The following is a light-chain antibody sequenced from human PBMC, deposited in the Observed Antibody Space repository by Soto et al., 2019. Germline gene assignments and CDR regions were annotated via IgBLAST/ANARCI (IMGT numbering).Light chain of an antibody. CDR1: ESISRDY. CDR2: GAS. J-gene: IGKJ4*01. CDR3: QQYGDSPLT. V-gene: IGKV3-20*01. Sequence: EIVLTQSPGTLSLSPGQRATLSCRASESISRDYLAWYQQRLGQAPRLLIYGASSGATGIPDRFSGSGAGTDFTLTISRLEPEDFAVYYCQQYGDSPLTFGGGTKVEIK.